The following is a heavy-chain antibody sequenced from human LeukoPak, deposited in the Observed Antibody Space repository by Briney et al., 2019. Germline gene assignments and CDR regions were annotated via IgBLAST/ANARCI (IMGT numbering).Heavy chain of an antibody. CDR3: ARQGDILTGYSYNWFDP. CDR2: IYPDDSDV. V-gene: IGHV5-51*01. Sequence: GESLKISCKGSGYRFNNYWIHWVRQMPGKGLEWMGIIYPDDSDVRYSPSFQGQVTISADKSISTAYLQWSSLKASDTAMYYCARQGDILTGYSYNWFDPWGQGTLVTVSS. D-gene: IGHD3-9*01. J-gene: IGHJ5*02. CDR1: GYRFNNYW.